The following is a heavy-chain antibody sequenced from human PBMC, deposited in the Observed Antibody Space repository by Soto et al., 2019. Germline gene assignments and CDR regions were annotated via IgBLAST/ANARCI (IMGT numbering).Heavy chain of an antibody. CDR1: GFTFSSYG. CDR2: ISYDGSNK. D-gene: IGHD1-1*01. Sequence: PGGSLRLSCAASGFTFSSYGMHWVRQAPGKGLEWVAVISYDGSNKYYADSVKGRFTISRDNSKNTLYLQMNSLRAEDTAVYYCAKDKDDAYFDYWGQGTLVTVSS. V-gene: IGHV3-30*18. CDR3: AKDKDDAYFDY. J-gene: IGHJ4*02.